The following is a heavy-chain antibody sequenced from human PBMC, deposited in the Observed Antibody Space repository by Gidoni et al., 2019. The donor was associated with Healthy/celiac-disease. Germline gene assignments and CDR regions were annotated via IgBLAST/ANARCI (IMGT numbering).Heavy chain of an antibody. Sequence: QVQLQESGPGLVKPSEPLSLTCTVSGGSVSSGSYYWSWIRQPPGKGLEWIGYIYYSGSTNYNPSLKSRVTISVDTSKNQCSLKLSSVTAADTAVYYCARGGGDFWSGYYWYDYWGQGTLVTVSS. CDR3: ARGGGDFWSGYYWYDY. CDR2: IYYSGST. V-gene: IGHV4-61*01. CDR1: GGSVSSGSYY. D-gene: IGHD3-3*01. J-gene: IGHJ4*02.